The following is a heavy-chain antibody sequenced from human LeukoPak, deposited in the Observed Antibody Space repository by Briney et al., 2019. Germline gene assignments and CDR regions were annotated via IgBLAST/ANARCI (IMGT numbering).Heavy chain of an antibody. Sequence: GGSLRLSCAASGFTVSSNYMSWVRQAPGKGLEWVANIKQDGSEKYYVDSVKGRFTISRDNAKNSLYLQMNSLRAEDTAVYYCARDYVDHDDYWGQGTLVTVSS. J-gene: IGHJ4*02. V-gene: IGHV3-7*01. CDR1: GFTVSSNY. CDR2: IKQDGSEK. CDR3: ARDYVDHDDY. D-gene: IGHD5-12*01.